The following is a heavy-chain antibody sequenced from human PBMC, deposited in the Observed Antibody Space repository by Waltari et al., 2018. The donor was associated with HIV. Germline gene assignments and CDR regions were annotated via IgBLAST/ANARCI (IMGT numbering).Heavy chain of an antibody. CDR1: GFTFSSYA. V-gene: IGHV3-30*18. Sequence: QVQLVESGGGVVQPGRSLRLSCAASGFTFSSYAMHWVSQAPGKGLEWVAVISYYGDNKYYADSVKGRFTISRDNSKNTLYLQMNSLRTEDTAVYYCAKGASGWSPGYWGQGTLVTVSS. D-gene: IGHD6-19*01. CDR2: ISYYGDNK. J-gene: IGHJ4*02. CDR3: AKGASGWSPGY.